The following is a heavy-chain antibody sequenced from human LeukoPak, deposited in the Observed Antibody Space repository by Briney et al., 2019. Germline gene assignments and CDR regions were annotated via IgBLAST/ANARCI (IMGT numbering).Heavy chain of an antibody. Sequence: GGSLRLSCAASGFTFSSYAMHWVRQAPGKGLEWVAVISYDGSNKYYADSVKGRFTISRDNSKNTLYLQMNSLRAEDTAVYYCARDPMYYYDSRGYYCDYWGQGTLVTVSS. V-gene: IGHV3-30-3*01. CDR3: ARDPMYYYDSRGYYCDY. CDR2: ISYDGSNK. D-gene: IGHD3-22*01. J-gene: IGHJ4*02. CDR1: GFTFSSYA.